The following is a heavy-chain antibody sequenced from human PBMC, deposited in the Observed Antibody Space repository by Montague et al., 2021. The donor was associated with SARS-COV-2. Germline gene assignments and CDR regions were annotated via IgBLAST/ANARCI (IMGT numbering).Heavy chain of an antibody. CDR3: ARDWKYYYDSSGYYDY. J-gene: IGHJ4*02. Sequence: SRRISCAASGFPFSSYSMNLFRQAPGKGLEWVSSISSSSSYIYYADSVKGRFTISRDDAKNSLYLQMNSLRAEDTAVYYCARDWKYYYDSSGYYDYWDQGTLVTVSS. CDR1: GFPFSSYS. CDR2: ISSSSSYI. V-gene: IGHV3-21*01. D-gene: IGHD3-22*01.